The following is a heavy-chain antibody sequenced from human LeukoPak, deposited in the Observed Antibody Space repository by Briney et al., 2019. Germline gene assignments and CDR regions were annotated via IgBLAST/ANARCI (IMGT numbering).Heavy chain of an antibody. V-gene: IGHV3-7*01. CDR3: ARHLSGVTGYTYGRGIDY. J-gene: IGHJ4*02. Sequence: GGSLRLSCAASGFTFSSYWMSWVRQAPGKGLEWVANIKKDGSEKYYVDFVKGRFTISRDNAKKSLYLQVNSLRAEDTAVYYCARHLSGVTGYTYGRGIDYWGQGTLVTVSS. D-gene: IGHD5-18*01. CDR1: GFTFSSYW. CDR2: IKKDGSEK.